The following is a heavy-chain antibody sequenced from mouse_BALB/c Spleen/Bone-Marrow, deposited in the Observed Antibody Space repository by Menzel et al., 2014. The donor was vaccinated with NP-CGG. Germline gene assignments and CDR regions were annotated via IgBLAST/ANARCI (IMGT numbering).Heavy chain of an antibody. CDR1: GFTFTDHY. Sequence: EVKLQESGGGLVQPGGFLRLSCATSGFTFTDHYLSWVRQPQGKALEWLGFIRNKANGYTTEYSASVKGRFTISRDNSQSIVYLQMNTLRAEDSATYYCARDYSYYFDYWGQGTTLTVSS. J-gene: IGHJ2*01. V-gene: IGHV7-3*02. D-gene: IGHD2-1*01. CDR3: ARDYSYYFDY. CDR2: IRNKANGYTT.